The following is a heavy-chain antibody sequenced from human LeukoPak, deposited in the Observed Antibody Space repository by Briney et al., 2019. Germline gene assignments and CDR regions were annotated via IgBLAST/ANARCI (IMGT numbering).Heavy chain of an antibody. J-gene: IGHJ4*02. CDR2: INNDGSST. V-gene: IGHV3-74*01. Sequence: PGGSLRLSCGASGFTFSSYWMHWVRQAPGKGLVWVSRINNDGSSTIYADSVRGRFTISRDNAKNTLYLQMNGLRAEDTAVYYCARGVDTAMVSLGYWGQGTLVTVSS. CDR3: ARGVDTAMVSLGY. CDR1: GFTFSSYW. D-gene: IGHD5-18*01.